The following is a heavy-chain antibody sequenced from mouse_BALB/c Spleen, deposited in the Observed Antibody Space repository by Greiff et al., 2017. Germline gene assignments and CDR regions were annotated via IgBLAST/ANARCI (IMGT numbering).Heavy chain of an antibody. CDR1: GFTFSSYA. V-gene: IGHV5-6-5*01. Sequence: DVMLVESGGGLVKPGGSLKLSCAASGFTFSSYAMSWVRQTPEKRLEWVASISSGGSTYYPDSVKGRFTISRDNARNILYLQMSSLRSEDTAMYYCAREGGNYFDYWGQGTTLTVSS. D-gene: IGHD1-1*01. CDR2: ISSGGST. CDR3: AREGGNYFDY. J-gene: IGHJ2*01.